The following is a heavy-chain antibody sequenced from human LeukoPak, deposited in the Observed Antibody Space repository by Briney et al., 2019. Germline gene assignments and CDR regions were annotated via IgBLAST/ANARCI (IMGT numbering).Heavy chain of an antibody. V-gene: IGHV3-53*01. D-gene: IGHD3-10*01. CDR1: GFTFSDHY. Sequence: GGSLRLSCAASGFTFSDHYMDWVRQAPGKGLEWVSVIYSGGSTYYADSVKGRFTISRDNSKNTLYLQMNSLRAEDTAVYYCAREAYYYGSGNWFDPWGQGTLVTVSS. J-gene: IGHJ5*02. CDR3: AREAYYYGSGNWFDP. CDR2: IYSGGST.